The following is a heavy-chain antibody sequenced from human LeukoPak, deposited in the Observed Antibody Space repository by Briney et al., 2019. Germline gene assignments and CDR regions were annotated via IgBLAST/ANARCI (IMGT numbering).Heavy chain of an antibody. V-gene: IGHV3-9*03. CDR1: GFTFDDYA. J-gene: IGHJ3*02. CDR2: ISWNSGSI. D-gene: IGHD1-26*01. CDR3: AREALRDAFDI. Sequence: GGSLRLSCAASGFTFDDYAMHWVRQAPGKGLEWVSGISWNSGSIGYADSVKGRFTISRDNAKNSLYLQMNSLRAEDMALYYCAREALRDAFDIWGQGTMVTVSS.